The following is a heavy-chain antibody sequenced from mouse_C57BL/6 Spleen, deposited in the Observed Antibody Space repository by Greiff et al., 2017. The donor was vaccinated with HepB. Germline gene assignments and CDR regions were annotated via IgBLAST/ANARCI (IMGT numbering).Heavy chain of an antibody. J-gene: IGHJ4*01. CDR1: GYAFSSSW. CDR2: IYPGDGDT. V-gene: IGHV1-82*01. CDR3: ARILPYYAMDY. Sequence: VQLQQSGPELVKPGASVKISCKASGYAFSSSWMNWVKQRPGKGLEWIGRIYPGDGDTNYNGKFKGKATLTADKSSSTAYMQLSSLTSEDSAVYFCARILPYYAMDYWGQGTSVTVSS.